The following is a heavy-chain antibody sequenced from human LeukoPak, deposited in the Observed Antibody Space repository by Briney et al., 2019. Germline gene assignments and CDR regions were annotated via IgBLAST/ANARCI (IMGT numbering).Heavy chain of an antibody. CDR1: GFTFSTYG. Sequence: PGGSLRLSCAASGFTFSTYGMSWVRQAPGKGLEWVANIKQDGSQTYYVDSVRGRFTISRDNAKNSLYLQMNSLTAEDTAVYYCARLYCSGATCYANLDYWGQGTLVAVSS. J-gene: IGHJ4*02. V-gene: IGHV3-7*04. CDR2: IKQDGSQT. CDR3: ARLYCSGATCYANLDY. D-gene: IGHD2-15*01.